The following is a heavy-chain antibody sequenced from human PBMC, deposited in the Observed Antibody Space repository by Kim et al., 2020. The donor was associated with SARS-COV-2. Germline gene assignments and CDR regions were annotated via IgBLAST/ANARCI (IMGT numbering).Heavy chain of an antibody. CDR1: GFTFSSYA. J-gene: IGHJ4*02. Sequence: GGSLRLSCAASGFTFSSYAMRWVRQAPGKGLEWVSAISGSGGSTYYADSVKGRFTISRDNSKNTLYLQMNSLRAEDTAVYYCAKDSSSWYRSGYFDYWGQGTLVTVSS. CDR2: ISGSGGST. D-gene: IGHD6-13*01. CDR3: AKDSSSWYRSGYFDY. V-gene: IGHV3-23*01.